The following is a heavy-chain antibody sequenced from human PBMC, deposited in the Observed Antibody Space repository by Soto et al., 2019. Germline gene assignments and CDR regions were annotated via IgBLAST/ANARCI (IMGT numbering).Heavy chain of an antibody. J-gene: IGHJ4*02. Sequence: QVQLQESGPGLVKPSETLSLTCTVSGGSISGSYWSWIRQPPGKGLEWIGYIYYSGSTNYNPSLKSRVTISVDTSKNQFSLQLSSVTAADTAVYYCARDSRSTVTMFDYWGQGTLVTVSS. CDR2: IYYSGST. CDR1: GGSISGSY. V-gene: IGHV4-59*01. CDR3: ARDSRSTVTMFDY. D-gene: IGHD4-17*01.